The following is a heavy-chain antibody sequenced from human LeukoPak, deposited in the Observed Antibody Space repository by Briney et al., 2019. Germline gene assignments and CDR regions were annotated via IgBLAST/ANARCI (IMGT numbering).Heavy chain of an antibody. V-gene: IGHV3-30*18. CDR3: AKDRYSGSYGRSYRGEYYFDY. J-gene: IGHJ4*02. CDR1: GFTFSSYG. D-gene: IGHD1-26*01. CDR2: ISYDGSNK. Sequence: PGRSLRLSCAASGFTFSSYGMHWVRQAPGKGLEWVAVISYDGSNKYYADSVKGRFTISRDNSKNTLYLQMNSLRAGDTAVYYCAKDRYSGSYGRSYRGEYYFDYWGGEPWSPSPQ.